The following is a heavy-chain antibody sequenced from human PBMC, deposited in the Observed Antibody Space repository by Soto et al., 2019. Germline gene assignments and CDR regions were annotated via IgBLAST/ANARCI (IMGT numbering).Heavy chain of an antibody. CDR3: AREKWVATDFYGLDV. V-gene: IGHV4-4*08. J-gene: IGHJ6*02. Sequence: PSETLSLTCTVSGGSISSYYWSWIRQPQGKGLEWIGYIYYSGSANYNPSLKSRVTISLDTSKNEFSLKVNSVTAADTAVYFCAREKWVATDFYGLDVWGQGTTVTVSS. CDR2: IYYSGSA. CDR1: GGSISSYY. D-gene: IGHD5-12*01.